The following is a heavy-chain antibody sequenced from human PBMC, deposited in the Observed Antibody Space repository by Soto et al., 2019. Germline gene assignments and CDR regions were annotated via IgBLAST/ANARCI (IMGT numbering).Heavy chain of an antibody. V-gene: IGHV1-69*13. CDR1: GCTFSSYA. Sequence: RASVKVSCKASGCTFSSYAISWVRQAPGQGLEWMGGIIPIFGTANYAQKFQGRVTITADESTSTAYMELSSLRSEDTAVYYCARDGGVELRRAFDYLGQGTLVIVSS. J-gene: IGHJ4*02. CDR2: IIPIFGTA. CDR3: ARDGGVELRRAFDY. D-gene: IGHD1-7*01.